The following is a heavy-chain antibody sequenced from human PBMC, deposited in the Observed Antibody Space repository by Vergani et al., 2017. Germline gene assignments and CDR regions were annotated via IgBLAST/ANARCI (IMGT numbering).Heavy chain of an antibody. CDR2: INPSGGRT. Sequence: QVQLVQSGAEVKKPGASVKVSCKASGYTFTSYYMHWVRQAPGQGLEWMGIINPSGGRTRYAQKFQGRVTMTRDTSTSTVYMELSSLRSEDTAVYYCAREMVLPSAGNYYYYYGMDVWGQGTTVTVSS. J-gene: IGHJ6*02. CDR1: GYTFTSYY. CDR3: AREMVLPSAGNYYYYYGMDV. V-gene: IGHV1-46*01. D-gene: IGHD2/OR15-2a*01.